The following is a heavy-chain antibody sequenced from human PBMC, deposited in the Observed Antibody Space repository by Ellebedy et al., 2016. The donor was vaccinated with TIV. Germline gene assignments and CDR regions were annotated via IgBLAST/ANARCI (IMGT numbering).Heavy chain of an antibody. V-gene: IGHV3-23*01. CDR3: AQDRYCGDDSCYWVDY. Sequence: GESLKISCAASGFTFNSYVMSWVRQAPGKGLEWVSTISGSGSTTHYADSVTGRFTISRDNSKNTLYLQMNSLRAEDTAVYYCAQDRYCGDDSCYWVDYWGQGTLVTVSS. CDR1: GFTFNSYV. J-gene: IGHJ4*02. D-gene: IGHD2-15*01. CDR2: ISGSGSTT.